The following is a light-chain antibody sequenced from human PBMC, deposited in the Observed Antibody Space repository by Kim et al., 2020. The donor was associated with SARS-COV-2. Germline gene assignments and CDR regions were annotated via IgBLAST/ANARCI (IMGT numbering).Light chain of an antibody. J-gene: IGLJ3*02. CDR3: QYWDAGVRV. Sequence: SFQLTCALPSWHCAHSIVWHPQQPARGPRYLMKVTCAGSRSKGDRIPHRFSDSRPAAERYLAISSLQSEDEADYCCQYWDAGVRVFGGGTQLTVL. V-gene: IGLV4-69*01. CDR2: VTCAGSR. CDR1: SWHCAHS.